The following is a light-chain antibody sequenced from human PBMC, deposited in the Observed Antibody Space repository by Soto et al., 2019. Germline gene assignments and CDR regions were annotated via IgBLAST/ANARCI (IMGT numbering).Light chain of an antibody. J-gene: IGKJ4*01. CDR3: QQYGSSPLT. CDR1: QSVRSNY. CDR2: DAS. Sequence: EIVLTQSPGTLSLSPGERATLSCRASQSVRSNYLAWYQQKPGQAPRFLIYDASSRATGIPDRFSGSGSGTDFPLPIIRLEPEDFAVYYCQQYGSSPLTFGGWTKVEIK. V-gene: IGKV3-20*01.